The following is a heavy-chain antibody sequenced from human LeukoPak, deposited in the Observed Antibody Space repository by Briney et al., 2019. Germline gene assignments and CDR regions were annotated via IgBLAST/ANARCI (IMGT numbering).Heavy chain of an antibody. CDR3: SRHGYSSGWSFYDY. Sequence: SETLSLTCTVSGGSISSYYWSWIRQPPGKRLEWIGYVYSSGSTNYNPSLKSRVTISVDSSRNQFYLKLNSVTAADTAVYYCSRHGYSSGWSFYDYWGQGTLVTVSS. CDR2: VYSSGST. D-gene: IGHD6-19*01. CDR1: GGSISSYY. V-gene: IGHV4-59*08. J-gene: IGHJ4*02.